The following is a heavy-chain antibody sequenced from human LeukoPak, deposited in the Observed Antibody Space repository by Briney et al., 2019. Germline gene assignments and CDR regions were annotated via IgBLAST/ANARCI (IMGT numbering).Heavy chain of an antibody. Sequence: RRCLRLSSAASGFTFRSYSMNWGRQAPGKGLEWGSYISSSSGTTYSADSVKGRLTISRDNSNNSLYLQMNSLRAEDSAVYYCARSTTREFWSRYYTTGDDAFDTWGQGTMVTVSS. CDR2: ISSSSGTT. V-gene: IGHV3-48*04. D-gene: IGHD3-3*01. CDR3: ARSTTREFWSRYYTTGDDAFDT. CDR1: GFTFRSYS. J-gene: IGHJ3*02.